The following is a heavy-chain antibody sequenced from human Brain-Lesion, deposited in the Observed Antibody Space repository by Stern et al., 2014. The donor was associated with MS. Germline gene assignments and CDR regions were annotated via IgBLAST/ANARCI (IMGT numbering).Heavy chain of an antibody. CDR3: ARVRISIGAFDY. Sequence: EVQLVESGGGLIQPGGSLRLSCAASGFTVSNTYMSWVRQAPGKGLAWVSIIYSSGTTYYADSVQGRFTISRDNSWNTLYLQMNSLTAEDTAVYYCARVRISIGAFDYWGQGTLVTVSS. D-gene: IGHD3-16*01. J-gene: IGHJ4*02. CDR2: IYSSGTT. CDR1: GFTVSNTY. V-gene: IGHV3-53*01.